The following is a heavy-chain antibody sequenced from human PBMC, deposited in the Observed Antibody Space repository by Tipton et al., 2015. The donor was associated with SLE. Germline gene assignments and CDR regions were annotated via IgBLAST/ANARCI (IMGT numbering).Heavy chain of an antibody. Sequence: TLSLTCAVYGGFFSGYSWIWIRQPPGKGLEWIGEINHGGGINYNPSLKSRVTISEDTSKNQFSLKLSSVTAADTAVYFCARALDIYGTTYIDYWGRGTLVTVSS. CDR1: GGFFSGYS. V-gene: IGHV4-34*01. CDR2: INHGGGI. D-gene: IGHD1-7*01. CDR3: ARALDIYGTTYIDY. J-gene: IGHJ4*02.